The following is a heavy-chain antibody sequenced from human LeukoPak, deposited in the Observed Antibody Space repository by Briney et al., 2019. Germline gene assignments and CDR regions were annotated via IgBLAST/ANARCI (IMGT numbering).Heavy chain of an antibody. J-gene: IGHJ4*02. Sequence: SETLSLTCTVSGGSISSSSYYWGWIRQPPGKGLEWIGSIYYSGSTYYNPSLKSRVTISVDTSKNQFSLKLSSVTAADTAVYYCARHAAPGDLVVPAAIVWVDYWGQGTLVTVSS. V-gene: IGHV4-39*01. CDR2: IYYSGST. CDR1: GGSISSSSYY. CDR3: ARHAAPGDLVVPAAIVWVDY. D-gene: IGHD2-2*01.